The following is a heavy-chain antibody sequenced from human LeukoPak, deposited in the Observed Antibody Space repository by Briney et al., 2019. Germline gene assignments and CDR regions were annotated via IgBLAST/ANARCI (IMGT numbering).Heavy chain of an antibody. CDR1: GGTFSSYA. Sequence: ASVKVSCKASGGTFSSYAISWVRQAPGQGLEWMGRIIPILGIANYAQKFQGRVTITADKSTSTAYMELSSLRSEDTAVYYCARERYYDSSGYFFDYWGQGTLATVSS. J-gene: IGHJ4*02. V-gene: IGHV1-69*04. CDR3: ARERYYDSSGYFFDY. D-gene: IGHD3-22*01. CDR2: IIPILGIA.